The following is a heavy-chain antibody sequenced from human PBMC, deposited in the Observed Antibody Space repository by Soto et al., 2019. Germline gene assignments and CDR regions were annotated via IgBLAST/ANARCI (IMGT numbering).Heavy chain of an antibody. CDR2: IYHSGST. D-gene: IGHD3-16*01. CDR1: GGSISGGGYS. V-gene: IGHV4-30-2*01. J-gene: IGHJ4*02. Sequence: PSETLSLTCAVSGGSISGGGYSWSWIRQPPGKGLEWIGYIYHSGSTNYNPSLKSRVTISVDTSKNQFSLKLSSVTAADTAVYLCARHWALGPPPDYWGQGTLVTVSS. CDR3: ARHWALGPPPDY.